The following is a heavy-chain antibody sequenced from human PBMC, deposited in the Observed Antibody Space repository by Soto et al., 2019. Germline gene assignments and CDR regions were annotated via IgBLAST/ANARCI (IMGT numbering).Heavy chain of an antibody. D-gene: IGHD3-3*01. Sequence: SGPTLVNPTETLTLTCTVSGFSLSNARMGVSWIRQPPGKALEWLAHIFSNDEKSYSTSLKSRLTISKDTSKSQVVLTMTNMDPVDTATYYCARTKYYDFWSGYYGPYYYYGMDVWGQGTTVTVSS. J-gene: IGHJ6*02. V-gene: IGHV2-26*01. CDR3: ARTKYYDFWSGYYGPYYYYGMDV. CDR2: IFSNDEK. CDR1: GFSLSNARMG.